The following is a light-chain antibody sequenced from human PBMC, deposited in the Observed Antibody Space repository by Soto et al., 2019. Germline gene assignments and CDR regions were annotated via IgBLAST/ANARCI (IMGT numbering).Light chain of an antibody. CDR2: DVS. J-gene: IGLJ2*01. Sequence: QSALTQPASVSGSPGQSITISCTGTSSDVGGYNYVSWYQQHPGKAPKLMIYDVSNRPSGVSNRFSGSKSGNTASLTISGLQAEDEADYYCSSYTSSSISVVVGGGTKLTVL. V-gene: IGLV2-14*01. CDR1: SSDVGGYNY. CDR3: SSYTSSSISVV.